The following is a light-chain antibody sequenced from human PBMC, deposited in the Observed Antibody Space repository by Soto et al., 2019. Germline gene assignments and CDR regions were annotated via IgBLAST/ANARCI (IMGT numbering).Light chain of an antibody. CDR3: QQYNSYST. CDR2: DAS. CDR1: QSISSW. V-gene: IGKV1-5*01. Sequence: DIQMTQSPSTLSAPVGDRVTITCRASQSISSWLARYQQKPGKAPKLLIYDASSLESGVPSRFSGSGSGTEFTLTISSLQPDDFATYYCQQYNSYSTFGQGTKVDIK. J-gene: IGKJ1*01.